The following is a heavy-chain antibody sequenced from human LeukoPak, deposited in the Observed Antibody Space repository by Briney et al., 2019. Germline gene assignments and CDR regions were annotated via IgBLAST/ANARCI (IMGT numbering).Heavy chain of an antibody. J-gene: IGHJ4*02. CDR1: GFTFSSYA. Sequence: GGSLRLSCAASGFTFSSYAMSWVRQAPGKRLEWVSALSGSGGDTFYADSVKGRFTISRDNSKNTLYLQLSSPRPDDTAVYYCAKGAPSSSSIFDFWGPGTLVTVSS. CDR2: LSGSGGDT. D-gene: IGHD6-6*01. CDR3: AKGAPSSSSIFDF. V-gene: IGHV3-23*01.